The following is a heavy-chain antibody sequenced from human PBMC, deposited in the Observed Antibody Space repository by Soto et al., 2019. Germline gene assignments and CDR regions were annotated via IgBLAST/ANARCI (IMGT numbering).Heavy chain of an antibody. Sequence: QVQLVQSGAEVKKPGSSVKVSCKASGGTFSSYTISWVRQAPGQGLEWMGRIIPILGIANYAQKFQGRVTITADKSTSTAYMELSSLRSEDTAVYYCARDLGEASVFYDSSGQHWGQGTLVTVSS. D-gene: IGHD3-22*01. CDR1: GGTFSSYT. CDR2: IIPILGIA. CDR3: ARDLGEASVFYDSSGQH. J-gene: IGHJ1*01. V-gene: IGHV1-69*08.